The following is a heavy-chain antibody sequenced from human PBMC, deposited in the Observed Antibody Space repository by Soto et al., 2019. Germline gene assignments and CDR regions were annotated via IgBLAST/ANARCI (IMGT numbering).Heavy chain of an antibody. Sequence: QVQLVQSGAEVKKPGSSVKVSCKASGGTFRNYVISWVRQAPGQGLEWMGTIIPIFDTAEYAQNFQDRVTVTADKSTSTAHMELSSLTSDDTAVYYCAIVETAMGGGIYYYSGMDVWGQGTTVTVSS. D-gene: IGHD5-18*01. CDR1: GGTFRNYV. CDR2: IIPIFDTA. CDR3: AIVETAMGGGIYYYSGMDV. V-gene: IGHV1-69*06. J-gene: IGHJ6*02.